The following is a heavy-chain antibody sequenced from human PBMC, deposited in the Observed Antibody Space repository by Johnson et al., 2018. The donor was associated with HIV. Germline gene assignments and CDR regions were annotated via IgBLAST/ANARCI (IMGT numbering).Heavy chain of an antibody. J-gene: IGHJ3*02. V-gene: IGHV3-7*01. D-gene: IGHD3/OR15-3a*01. CDR2: IKQDGSQK. CDR1: GFTFSSYW. Sequence: VQLVESGGGLVQPGGSLRLSCATSGFTFSSYWMSWVRQAPGKGLEWVANIKQDGSQKYYVDSVTGRFTISSDNARNSLFLQMNSLRAEDTAVYYCARDFYYSFWTGYSRNDAFDIWGQGTMVTVSS. CDR3: ARDFYYSFWTGYSRNDAFDI.